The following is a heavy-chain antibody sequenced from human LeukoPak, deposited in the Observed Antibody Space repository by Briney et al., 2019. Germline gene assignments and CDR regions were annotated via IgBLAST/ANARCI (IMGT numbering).Heavy chain of an antibody. V-gene: IGHV4-34*01. Sequence: PSETLSLTCAVYGGSFSGYYWSWIRQPPGKGLEWIGEINHSGSTNYNPSLKSRVTISVDTSKNQFSLKLSSVTAADTAVYYCARESVEQQLVNGDAFDIWGQGTTVTVSS. D-gene: IGHD6-13*01. CDR2: INHSGST. J-gene: IGHJ3*02. CDR1: GGSFSGYY. CDR3: ARESVEQQLVNGDAFDI.